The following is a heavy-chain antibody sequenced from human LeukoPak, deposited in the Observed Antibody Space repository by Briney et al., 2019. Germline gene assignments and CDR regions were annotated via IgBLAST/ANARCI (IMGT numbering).Heavy chain of an antibody. CDR3: ARGRDYSNYVAGWFDP. D-gene: IGHD4-11*01. J-gene: IGHJ5*02. Sequence: SETLSLTCAVYGGSSSGYYWNWIRQPPGKGLEWIGEINHSGSTNHNPSLKSRVTISVDTSKNQFSLKLSSVTAADTAVYYCARGRDYSNYVAGWFDPWGQGTLVTVSS. CDR2: INHSGST. V-gene: IGHV4-34*01. CDR1: GGSSSGYY.